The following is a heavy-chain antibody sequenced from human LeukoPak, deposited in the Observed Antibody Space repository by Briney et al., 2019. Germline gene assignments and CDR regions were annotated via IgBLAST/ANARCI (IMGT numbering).Heavy chain of an antibody. Sequence: ASVKVSCKASGYTFTSYGISWVRQAPGQGLEWMGWISAYNGNTNYAQKLQGRVTMTTDTSTSTAYMELRSLRSDDTAVYYCARVREDYGDYYYYYGMDVWGQGTTVTVS. V-gene: IGHV1-18*01. CDR2: ISAYNGNT. CDR1: GYTFTSYG. CDR3: ARVREDYGDYYYYYGMDV. D-gene: IGHD4-17*01. J-gene: IGHJ6*02.